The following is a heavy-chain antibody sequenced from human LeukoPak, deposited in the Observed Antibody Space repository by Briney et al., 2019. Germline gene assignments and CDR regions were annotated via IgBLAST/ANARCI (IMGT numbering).Heavy chain of an antibody. D-gene: IGHD5-12*01. CDR3: ASPVYGYSDNGRDY. CDR1: GDAICRGYY. V-gene: IGHV4-38-2*01. Sequence: TETLSMNRAVAGDAICRGYYWAWIGHAPYKRQDWSGSIYYSGSTYCNPSLKGRVTISVDTSKNQFSLKLSSVTAADTAVYYCASPVYGYSDNGRDYWGQGTLVTVSS. J-gene: IGHJ4*02. CDR2: IYYSGST.